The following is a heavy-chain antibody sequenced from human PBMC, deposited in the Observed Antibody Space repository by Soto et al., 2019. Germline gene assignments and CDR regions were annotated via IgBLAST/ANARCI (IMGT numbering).Heavy chain of an antibody. CDR2: IGTAGDT. D-gene: IGHD2-15*01. V-gene: IGHV3-13*01. CDR3: ARGLPSPAATHYYYYYGMDV. J-gene: IGHJ6*02. CDR1: GFTFISYD. Sequence: PGGSLRLSCAASGFTFISYDMHWGRQATGKGLEWVSAIGTAGDTYYPGSVKGRFTISRENAKNSLYLQMNSLRAGDTAVYYCARGLPSPAATHYYYYYGMDVWGQGTTVTVSS.